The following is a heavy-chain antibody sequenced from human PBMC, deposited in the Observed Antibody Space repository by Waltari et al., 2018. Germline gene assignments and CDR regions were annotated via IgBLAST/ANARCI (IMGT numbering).Heavy chain of an antibody. J-gene: IGHJ2*01. Sequence: EQLVQSGGALARRGGSLLLSLAASGFTFSNHWMHWVRQAPGKGLEWVSRVDNTGSTQDYADSVKGRFTMSRNNAANEVYLHMNSLRDEDTAVYFCVRDYWYFDLWGRGTLVSVSS. CDR2: VDNTGSTQ. V-gene: IGHV3-74*01. CDR1: GFTFSNHW. CDR3: VRDYWYFDL.